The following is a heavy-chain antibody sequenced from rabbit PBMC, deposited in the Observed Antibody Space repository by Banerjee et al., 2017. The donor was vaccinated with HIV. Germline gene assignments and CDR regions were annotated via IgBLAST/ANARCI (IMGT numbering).Heavy chain of an antibody. CDR1: GFSFSSSYD. CDR2: ISSSSGKT. Sequence: QEQLEESGGDLVKPGVSLTLTCTASGFSFSSSYDVCWARQAPGKGLEWIACISSSSGKTYYANWAKGRFTISKSSSTTVTLQMTSLTVADTATYFCGKTGHADYSEGFNLWGPGTLVTVS. D-gene: IGHD7-1*01. CDR3: GKTGHADYSEGFNL. V-gene: IGHV1S45*01. J-gene: IGHJ4*01.